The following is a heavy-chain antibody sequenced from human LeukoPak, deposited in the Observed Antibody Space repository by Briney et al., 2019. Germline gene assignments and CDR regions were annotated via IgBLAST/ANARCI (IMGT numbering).Heavy chain of an antibody. D-gene: IGHD2-2*01. CDR2: IIPIFGIA. CDR1: GGTFSSYA. V-gene: IGHV1-69*04. J-gene: IGHJ6*02. CDR3: ARGPRYCSSTSCNYGMDV. Sequence: SVKVSFQCSGGTFSSYAISWVRQAPGKGLEGMGRIIPIFGIANYAQKFQGRVTITADKSTSTAYMELSSLRSENTAVYDCARGPRYCSSTSCNYGMDVWGQGTTVTVSS.